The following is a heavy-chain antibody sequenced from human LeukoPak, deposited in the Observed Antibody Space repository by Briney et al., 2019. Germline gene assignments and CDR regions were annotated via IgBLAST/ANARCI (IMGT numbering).Heavy chain of an antibody. J-gene: IGHJ4*02. Sequence: PGGSLRLSCAASGFTFSSYWMHWVRQAPGKGLVWVSRINSDGSSTSYADSVKGRFTISRDNAKNTLYLQMNSLRAEDTAVHYCARGRFRYDSSGYQVDYWGQGTLVTVSS. V-gene: IGHV3-74*01. CDR1: GFTFSSYW. D-gene: IGHD3-22*01. CDR2: INSDGSST. CDR3: ARGRFRYDSSGYQVDY.